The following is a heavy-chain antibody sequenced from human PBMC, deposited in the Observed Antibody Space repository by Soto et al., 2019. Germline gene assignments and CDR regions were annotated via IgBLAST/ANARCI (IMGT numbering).Heavy chain of an antibody. J-gene: IGHJ6*02. V-gene: IGHV4-31*03. Sequence: QVQLQESGPGLVKPSQTLSLTCTVSGGSISSGGYYWSWIRPHPGKGLEWIGYIYYSGSTYYNPSLKSRVTISVDTSKNQFSLKLSSVTAADTAVYYCARGTIFGVEYGMDVWGQGTTVTVSS. CDR3: ARGTIFGVEYGMDV. CDR2: IYYSGST. CDR1: GGSISSGGYY. D-gene: IGHD3-3*01.